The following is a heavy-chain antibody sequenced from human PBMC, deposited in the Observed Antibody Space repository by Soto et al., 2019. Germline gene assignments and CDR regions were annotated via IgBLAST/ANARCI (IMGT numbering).Heavy chain of an antibody. D-gene: IGHD6-13*01. Sequence: ASVKVSCKASGYTFTGYYMHWVRQAPGQGLEWMGWINPNSGGTNYAQKFQGRVTMTRDTSISTAYMELSRLRSEDTAVYYCARDGIAAAGTLYYYYGMDVWGQGITVTVSS. CDR2: INPNSGGT. V-gene: IGHV1-2*02. CDR3: ARDGIAAAGTLYYYYGMDV. CDR1: GYTFTGYY. J-gene: IGHJ6*02.